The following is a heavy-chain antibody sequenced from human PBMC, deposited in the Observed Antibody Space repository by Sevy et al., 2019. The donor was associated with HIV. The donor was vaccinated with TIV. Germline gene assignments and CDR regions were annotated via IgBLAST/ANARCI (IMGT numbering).Heavy chain of an antibody. CDR3: GGGPLLGIARGVAGGGY. CDR1: GFIFSDYY. V-gene: IGHV3-11*01. Sequence: GGSLRLSCSGSGFIFSDYYMSWIRQAPGRGLEWVSYISGSGITYYADSVEGRFTISRDNARNSLYLQMNSLRADDTAVDYWGGGPLLGIARGVAGGGYWGQGTLVTVSS. CDR2: ISGSGIT. D-gene: IGHD2-2*03. J-gene: IGHJ4*02.